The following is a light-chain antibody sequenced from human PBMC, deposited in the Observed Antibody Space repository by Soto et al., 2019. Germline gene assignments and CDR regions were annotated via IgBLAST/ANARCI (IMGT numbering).Light chain of an antibody. CDR3: SSVTTSSTGV. CDR1: INDVGADKY. Sequence: QSALTQPASVSGSPGQSITISCTGTINDVGADKYVSWYQQHPGKVPQLMIYDVSIRPSGVSNRFSGSKSGNTASLTISGLQAEDEADYYCSSVTTSSTGVFGGGTKLTVL. J-gene: IGLJ3*02. V-gene: IGLV2-14*03. CDR2: DVS.